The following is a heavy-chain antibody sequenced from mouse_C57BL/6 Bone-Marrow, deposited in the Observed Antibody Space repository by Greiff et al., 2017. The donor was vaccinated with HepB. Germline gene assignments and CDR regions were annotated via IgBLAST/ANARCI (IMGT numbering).Heavy chain of an antibody. D-gene: IGHD1-1*02. J-gene: IGHJ4*01. V-gene: IGHV1-55*01. CDR2: IYPGSGST. CDR1: GYTFTSYW. Sequence: QVQLQQSGAELVKPGASVKMSCKASGYTFTSYWITWVKQRPGQGLEWIGDIYPGSGSTNYNEKFKSKATLTVDTSYSTAYMQLSSLTSEDSAVYYCASGGYPYYAMDYWGQGTSVTVSS. CDR3: ASGGYPYYAMDY.